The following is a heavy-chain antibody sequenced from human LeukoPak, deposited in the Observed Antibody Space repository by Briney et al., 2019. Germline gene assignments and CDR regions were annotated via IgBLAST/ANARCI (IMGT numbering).Heavy chain of an antibody. CDR3: ARSPTRINWFDP. CDR2: IYPGDSDT. V-gene: IGHV5-51*01. D-gene: IGHD2/OR15-2a*01. J-gene: IGHJ5*02. Sequence: GESLKISCKGSGYSFTSYWIGWVRQMPGKGLEWMGIIYPGDSDTIYSPSFQGQVTISVYKSISTAYLQWSSLKASDTAIYYCARSPTRINWFDPWGQGTLVTVSS. CDR1: GYSFTSYW.